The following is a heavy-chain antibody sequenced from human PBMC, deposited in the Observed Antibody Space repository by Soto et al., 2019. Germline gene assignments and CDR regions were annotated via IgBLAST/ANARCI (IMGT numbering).Heavy chain of an antibody. CDR2: IIPIFGTA. Sequence: SVKVSCKASGGTFSSYAISWVRQAPGQGLEWIAGIIPIFGTANYAQKFQGRVTITADESTSTAYMELSSLRSEDTAVYYCARDMSIAARGPIGWCDRWRQGTLVTVCS. V-gene: IGHV1-69*13. J-gene: IGHJ5*02. CDR1: GGTFSSYA. D-gene: IGHD6-6*01. CDR3: ARDMSIAARGPIGWCDR.